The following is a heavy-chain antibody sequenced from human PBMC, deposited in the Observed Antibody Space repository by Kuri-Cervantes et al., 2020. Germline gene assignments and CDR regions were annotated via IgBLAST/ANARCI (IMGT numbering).Heavy chain of an antibody. CDR1: GFTVSSNY. Sequence: GESLKISCAASGFTVSSNYMSWVRQAPGKGLEWGSVIYSGGSTYYADSVKGRFTISRDNSKNTLYLQMNRLRAEDTAVYYCAVYDSSAQGNAFDIWGQGTMVTVSS. V-gene: IGHV3-53*01. J-gene: IGHJ3*02. CDR2: IYSGGST. D-gene: IGHD3-22*01. CDR3: AVYDSSAQGNAFDI.